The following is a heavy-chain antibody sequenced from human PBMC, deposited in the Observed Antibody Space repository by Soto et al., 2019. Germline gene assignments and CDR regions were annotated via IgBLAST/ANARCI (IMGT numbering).Heavy chain of an antibody. Sequence: QVQLVQSGGEVKKPGASVKVSCKASGYTFTGYYMHWVRQAAGQGLVWMGWINTNSGGTNYEQKFQGWVNMTRDTSISTAYMELSRLKSDDTSVYYCAKYGRLETMADAFDIWGQGTMETVSS. J-gene: IGHJ3*02. CDR1: GYTFTGYY. CDR3: AKYGRLETMADAFDI. D-gene: IGHD3-10*01. V-gene: IGHV1-2*04. CDR2: INTNSGGT.